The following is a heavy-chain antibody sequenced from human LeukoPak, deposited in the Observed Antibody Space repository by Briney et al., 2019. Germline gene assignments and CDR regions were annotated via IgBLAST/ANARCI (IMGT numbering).Heavy chain of an antibody. J-gene: IGHJ6*03. Sequence: GASVKVSCKASGYTFTVYYIHWLRQAPGQVLEWTGWIIPNSGGTNYAQKFQDRVTMTRDTAISTAYMELSSLTYDDTAVYYCARGIWFGEGYYFYMDVWGKGTTVTIS. V-gene: IGHV1-2*02. CDR3: ARGIWFGEGYYFYMDV. CDR1: GYTFTVYY. CDR2: IIPNSGGT. D-gene: IGHD3-10*01.